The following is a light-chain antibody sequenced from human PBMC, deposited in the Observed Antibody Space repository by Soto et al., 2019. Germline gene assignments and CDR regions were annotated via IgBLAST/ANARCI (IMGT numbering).Light chain of an antibody. Sequence: EIVMTQSPATLSVSPGERATLSCRASRSINRKLAWYQQKPGQAPRLLISGASTRATGIPARFSGSGSVTEFTLAISSLQSEDFAVYYCQQYYDYPPLIFGGGTKVEIE. CDR2: GAS. CDR3: QQYYDYPPLI. CDR1: RSINRK. J-gene: IGKJ4*01. V-gene: IGKV3-15*01.